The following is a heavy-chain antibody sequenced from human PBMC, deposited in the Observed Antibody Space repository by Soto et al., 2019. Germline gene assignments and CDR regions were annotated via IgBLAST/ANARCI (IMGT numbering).Heavy chain of an antibody. CDR2: ISYDGSNK. D-gene: IGHD2-15*01. Sequence: GGSLRLSCAASGFTFSSYGMHWVRQAPGEGLEWVAVISYDGSNKYYADSVKGRFTISRDNSKNTLYLQMNSLRAEDTAVYYCAKDQDTEVTREDNYYYGMDVWGQGTTVTVSS. J-gene: IGHJ6*02. V-gene: IGHV3-30*18. CDR1: GFTFSSYG. CDR3: AKDQDTEVTREDNYYYGMDV.